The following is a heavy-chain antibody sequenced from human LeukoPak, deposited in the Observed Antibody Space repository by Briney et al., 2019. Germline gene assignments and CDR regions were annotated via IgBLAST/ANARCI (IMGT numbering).Heavy chain of an antibody. CDR2: ISGSGGGT. J-gene: IGHJ4*02. CDR3: AKRGVVIRVILVGFHKEAYYFDS. CDR1: GITLSNCG. V-gene: IGHV3-23*01. D-gene: IGHD3-22*01. Sequence: PGGPLRLSCAVSGITLSNCGMSWVRQAPGKGLEWVAGISGSGGGTTYADSVKGRFTISKDNAKNTLFLQMNSLRAEDTAVYFCAKRGVVIRVILVGFHKEAYYFDSWGQGALVTVSS.